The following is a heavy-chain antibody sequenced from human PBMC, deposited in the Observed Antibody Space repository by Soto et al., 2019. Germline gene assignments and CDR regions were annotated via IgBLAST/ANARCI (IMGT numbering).Heavy chain of an antibody. D-gene: IGHD4-4*01. J-gene: IGHJ4*02. CDR3: ARARSVVYSNRNIGPSYFDY. CDR1: GFTFSDYY. V-gene: IGHV3-11*01. Sequence: QVQLVESGGGLVKPGGSLRLSCAASGFTFSDYYMSWIRQAPGKGLEWVSYISSSGSTIYYADSVKGRLTISRDNAKNSLYLQMNRLRAEDTAVYYCARARSVVYSNRNIGPSYFDYWGQGTLVTVSS. CDR2: ISSSGSTI.